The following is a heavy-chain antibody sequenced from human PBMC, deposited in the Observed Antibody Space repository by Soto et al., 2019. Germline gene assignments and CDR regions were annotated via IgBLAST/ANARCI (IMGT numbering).Heavy chain of an antibody. CDR1: GFTFSSYA. Sequence: PGGSLRLSCAASGFTFSSYAMSWVRQAPGKGLEWVSAISGSGGSTYYADSVKGRFTISRDNSKNTLYLQMNSLRAEDTAVYYCAKDQIVVVVAATAWDYWGQGTLVTVPQ. CDR2: ISGSGGST. D-gene: IGHD2-15*01. CDR3: AKDQIVVVVAATAWDY. V-gene: IGHV3-23*01. J-gene: IGHJ4*02.